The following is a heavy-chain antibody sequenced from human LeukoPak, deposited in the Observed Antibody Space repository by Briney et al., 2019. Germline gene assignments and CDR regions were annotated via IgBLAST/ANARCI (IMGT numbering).Heavy chain of an antibody. D-gene: IGHD3-22*01. J-gene: IGHJ4*02. CDR2: ISGSGGST. CDR3: AREKRWLLPFDY. CDR1: GFTFSSYA. Sequence: PGGSLRLSCAASGFTFSSYAMSWVRQAPGKGLEWVSAISGSGGSTYYADSVKGRFTISRDNAKNSLYLQMNSLRAADTAVYYCAREKRWLLPFDYWGQGTLVTVSS. V-gene: IGHV3-23*01.